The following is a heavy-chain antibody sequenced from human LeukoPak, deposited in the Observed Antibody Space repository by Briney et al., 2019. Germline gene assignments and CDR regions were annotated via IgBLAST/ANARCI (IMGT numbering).Heavy chain of an antibody. D-gene: IGHD3/OR15-3a*01. V-gene: IGHV3-53*01. Sequence: SGGSLRLSCAASGFTVSSNYMSWVRQAPGKGLEWVSVICSGGSTYYADSVKGRFTISRDNSKNTLYLQMNSLRAEDTAVYYCARDRWTYYYYYMDVWGKGTTVTVSS. CDR2: ICSGGST. CDR1: GFTVSSNY. CDR3: ARDRWTYYYYYMDV. J-gene: IGHJ6*03.